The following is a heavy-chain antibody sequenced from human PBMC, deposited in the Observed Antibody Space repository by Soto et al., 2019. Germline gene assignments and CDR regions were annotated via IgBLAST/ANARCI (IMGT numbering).Heavy chain of an antibody. CDR2: MYSSGSS. J-gene: IGHJ4*02. CDR1: GASITSYK. CDR3: AREWSAFDY. D-gene: IGHD2-15*01. V-gene: IGHV4-59*01. Sequence: QVQLQESGPGLVKPSETLSLTSTVSGASITSYKWTWIRQSPGKGLEWIAYMYSSGSSSYNPSLKSRATISMDTFRNQYSLQLNSATAADTAVYYCAREWSAFDYWGQGILVTVSS.